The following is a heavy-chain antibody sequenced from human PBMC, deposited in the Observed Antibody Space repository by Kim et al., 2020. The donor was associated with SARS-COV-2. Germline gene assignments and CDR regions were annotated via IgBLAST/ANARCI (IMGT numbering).Heavy chain of an antibody. Sequence: SETLSLTCTVSGGSISNYYWSWIRQPPGKGLEWIGYIYYSGSTNYNPSLQSRVTMSVNTSKIQFSLKLSSVTAADTAVYYCARGILGFCSSSSCPEGAFDIWCQGRMVTVSS. J-gene: IGHJ3*02. CDR2: IYYSGST. D-gene: IGHD2-2*01. V-gene: IGHV4-59*01. CDR3: ARGILGFCSSSSCPEGAFDI. CDR1: GGSISNYY.